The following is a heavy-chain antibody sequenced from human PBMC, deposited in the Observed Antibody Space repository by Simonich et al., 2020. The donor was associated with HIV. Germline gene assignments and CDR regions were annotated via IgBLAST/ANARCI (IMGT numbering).Heavy chain of an antibody. D-gene: IGHD2-21*02. CDR2: INHRWST. J-gene: IGHJ4*02. CDR1: GGSFSGYY. CDR3: ARLRGDRYDH. Sequence: QVQLQQWGAGLLKPSETLSLTCAVYGGSFSGYYWTWIRQPPGKGLEWIGEINHRWSTNNNPSLKSRVTMSVDTSKNQFSLKLNSVTAADTAIYYCARLRGDRYDHWGQGTLVTVSS. V-gene: IGHV4-34*01.